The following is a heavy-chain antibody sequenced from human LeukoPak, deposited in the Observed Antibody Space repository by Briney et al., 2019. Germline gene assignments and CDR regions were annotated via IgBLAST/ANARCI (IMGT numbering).Heavy chain of an antibody. D-gene: IGHD3-22*01. V-gene: IGHV1-18*01. J-gene: IGHJ4*02. CDR3: ARLAYDSSGYYPGDY. CDR1: GYTFTSYG. CDR2: ISAYNGNT. Sequence: ASVKVSCKASGYTFTSYGISWVRQAPGQGLEWMGWISAYNGNTNYAQKLQGRVTMTTDTSTSTAYMELRSLRSDDTAVYYCARLAYDSSGYYPGDYWGQGTLVTVSS.